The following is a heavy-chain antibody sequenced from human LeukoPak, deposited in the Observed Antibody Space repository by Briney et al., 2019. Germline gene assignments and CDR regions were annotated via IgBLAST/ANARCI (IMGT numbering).Heavy chain of an antibody. V-gene: IGHV1-2*06. CDR2: INPNSGDT. J-gene: IGHJ4*02. CDR1: GYTFTGYY. Sequence: ASVKVSCKASGYTFTGYYMHLVRQAPGQGLEWMGRINPNSGDTNYAQKFQGRVTMTRDTSISTAYMELSRLRSDDTAVYYCARDRTLYSSGWQLDYWGQGALVTVS. D-gene: IGHD6-19*01. CDR3: ARDRTLYSSGWQLDY.